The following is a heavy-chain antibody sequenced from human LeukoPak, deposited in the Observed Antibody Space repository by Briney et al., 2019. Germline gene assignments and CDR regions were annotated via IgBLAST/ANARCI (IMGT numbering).Heavy chain of an antibody. CDR2: ISGSGVST. V-gene: IGHV3-23*01. J-gene: IGHJ4*02. CDR3: AKDVSRGN. Sequence: GGSLRLSCAASGFTFRSYAMSWVRQAPGKGLEWVSGISGSGVSTDYADSVKGRFTISRDNSKNTLYLQMNNLKAEDTAVYYCAKDVSRGNWGQGTLVTVSS. CDR1: GFTFRSYA.